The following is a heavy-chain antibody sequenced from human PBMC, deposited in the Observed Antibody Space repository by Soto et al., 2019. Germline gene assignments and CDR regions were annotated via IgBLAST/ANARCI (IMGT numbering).Heavy chain of an antibody. Sequence: ASVKVSCKASGYTFSRYGIMWVRQAPGQGLEWMGWISAYKGNTNSAEKLRGRLTMTTDASTTTAYMELRSLRSDDTAIYYCARDQGFRVVINSNWFDPWGHGTLVTDSS. D-gene: IGHD2-21*01. CDR3: ARDQGFRVVINSNWFDP. CDR2: ISAYKGNT. J-gene: IGHJ5*02. CDR1: GYTFSRYG. V-gene: IGHV1-18*01.